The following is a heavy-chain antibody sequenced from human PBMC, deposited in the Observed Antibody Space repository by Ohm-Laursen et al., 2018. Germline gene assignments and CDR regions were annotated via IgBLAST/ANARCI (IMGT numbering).Heavy chain of an antibody. J-gene: IGHJ4*02. D-gene: IGHD5-18*01. Sequence: SLRLSCSASGFTFTSYAMSWVRQAPGKGLEWVSSISGSGGSTYYADSVKGRFTISRDNSKNTLYLQMDSLRAEDTAVYYCAKDLHGYSYGYSSFDYWGQGTLVTVSS. CDR2: ISGSGGST. CDR3: AKDLHGYSYGYSSFDY. V-gene: IGHV3-23*01. CDR1: GFTFTSYA.